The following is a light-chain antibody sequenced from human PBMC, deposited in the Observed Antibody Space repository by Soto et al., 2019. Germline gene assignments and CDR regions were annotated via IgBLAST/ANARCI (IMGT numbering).Light chain of an antibody. Sequence: QSVLTQPPSVSAAPGEKVSISCSGGSSNIGSNYVSWYQQLPGAAPKLLIYDNNKRPSGIPDRFSGSTSGTSATLGITGLQTGDEADYYCGTWDSSLPVSVVFGGGTKHRP. J-gene: IGLJ2*01. CDR3: GTWDSSLPVSVV. CDR1: SSNIGSNY. V-gene: IGLV1-51*01. CDR2: DNN.